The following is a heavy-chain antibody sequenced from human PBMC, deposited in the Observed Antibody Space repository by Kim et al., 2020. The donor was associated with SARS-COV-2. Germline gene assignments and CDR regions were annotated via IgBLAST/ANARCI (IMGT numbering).Heavy chain of an antibody. Sequence: GGSLRLSCAASGFTVSSNYMSWVRQAPGKGLEWVSVIYSGGSTYYADSVKGRFTISRHNSKNTLYLQMNSLSADDTAVYYCARVLAAGGLVGGMDVWGQGTTVTVSS. CDR3: ARVLAAGGLVGGMDV. CDR1: GFTVSSNY. V-gene: IGHV3-53*04. CDR2: IYSGGST. J-gene: IGHJ6*02. D-gene: IGHD6-13*01.